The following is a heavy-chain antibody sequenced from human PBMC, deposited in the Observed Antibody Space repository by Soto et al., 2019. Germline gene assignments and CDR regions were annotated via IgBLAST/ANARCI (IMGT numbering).Heavy chain of an antibody. V-gene: IGHV4-30-4*01. J-gene: IGHJ6*02. D-gene: IGHD3-3*01. CDR2: IYYSGST. CDR1: GGSISSGDYY. CDR3: ARGRVFGYIWPTDVHTRYGIDV. Sequence: SETLSLTCTVSGGSISSGDYYWSWIRQPPGKGLEWIGYIYYSGSTYYNPSLKSRVTISVDTSKNQFSLKLSSVTAADTAVYYCARGRVFGYIWPTDVHTRYGIDVWGQGTTVTVSS.